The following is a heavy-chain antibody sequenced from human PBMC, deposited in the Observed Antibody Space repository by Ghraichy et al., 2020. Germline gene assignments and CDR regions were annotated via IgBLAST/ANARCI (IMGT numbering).Heavy chain of an antibody. Sequence: ASVKVSCKVSGYSLTKLRMHWVRQAPGKGLDWLGGFYPRDGETKKAQQFQGRFTLTEDTSTDTVYMDLSSLRSDDTAMYYCVTDFLQNGFDFWGQGTLVTVSS. CDR1: GYSLTKLR. J-gene: IGHJ3*01. CDR2: FYPRDGET. V-gene: IGHV1-24*01. CDR3: VTDFLQNGFDF.